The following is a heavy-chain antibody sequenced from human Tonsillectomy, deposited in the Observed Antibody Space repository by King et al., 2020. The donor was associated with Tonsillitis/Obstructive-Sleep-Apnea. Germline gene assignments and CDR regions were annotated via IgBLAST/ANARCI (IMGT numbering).Heavy chain of an antibody. Sequence: VQLVQSGGGVVQPGRSLRLSCAASGFTFSSYAMHWVRQAPGKGLEWVAVISYDGSNKYYADSVKGRFTISRDNSKNTLYLQMNSLRAEDTAVYYCARGRTGTTDLDAFDIWGQGTMVTVSS. V-gene: IGHV3-30*01. J-gene: IGHJ3*02. D-gene: IGHD1-1*01. CDR1: GFTFSSYA. CDR3: ARGRTGTTDLDAFDI. CDR2: ISYDGSNK.